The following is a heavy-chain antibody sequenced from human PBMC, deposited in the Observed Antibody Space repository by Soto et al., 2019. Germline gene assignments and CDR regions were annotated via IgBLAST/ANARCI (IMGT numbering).Heavy chain of an antibody. D-gene: IGHD6-19*01. Sequence: GGSLRLSCAASGFTFSSYGMHWVRQAPGKGLEWVAVISYDGSNKYYADSVKGRFTISRDNSKNTLYLQMNSLRAEDTAVYYCARDPSSGWPHWGQGTLVTVS. CDR2: ISYDGSNK. V-gene: IGHV3-30*03. CDR3: ARDPSSGWPH. CDR1: GFTFSSYG. J-gene: IGHJ4*02.